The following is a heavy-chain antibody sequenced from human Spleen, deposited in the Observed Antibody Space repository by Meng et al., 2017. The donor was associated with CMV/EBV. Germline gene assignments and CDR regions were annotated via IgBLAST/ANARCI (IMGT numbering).Heavy chain of an antibody. J-gene: IGHJ4*02. CDR3: ATDAGELNPFDY. D-gene: IGHD1-14*01. CDR2: ISRTGTTI. Sequence: GESLKISCAASGFTFRTYEMNWVRQVPGKGLEWVSYISRTGTTIYYADSVKGRFTISRDNAKNSLYLQMNSLRAEDTAVYYCATDAGELNPFDYWGQGTLVTVSS. CDR1: GFTFRTYE. V-gene: IGHV3-48*03.